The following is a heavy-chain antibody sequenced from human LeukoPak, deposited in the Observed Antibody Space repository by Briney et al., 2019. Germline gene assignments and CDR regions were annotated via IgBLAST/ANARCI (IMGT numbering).Heavy chain of an antibody. D-gene: IGHD5-12*01. CDR2: IYYSGST. CDR3: ARPRGIDCGYDSGGAFDI. J-gene: IGHJ3*02. V-gene: IGHV4-59*01. CDR1: GGSISSYY. Sequence: TSETLSLTCTVSGGSISSYYWSWIRQPPGKGLEWIGYIYYSGSTNYNPSLKSRVTISVDTSKNQFSLKLSSVTAADTAVYYCARPRGIDCGYDSGGAFDIWGQGTMVTVSS.